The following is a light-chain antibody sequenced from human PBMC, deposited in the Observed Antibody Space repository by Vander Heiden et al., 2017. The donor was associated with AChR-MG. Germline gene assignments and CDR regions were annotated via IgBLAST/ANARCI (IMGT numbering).Light chain of an antibody. CDR2: AAS. CDR3: QQYDTYPFT. CDR1: QGVSSY. V-gene: IGKV1-8*01. J-gene: IGKJ3*01. Sequence: IRMTQSPSSLSASTGDRVTITCRASQGVSSYLAWFQEKPGKAPKLLIYAASTLQSGVPSRFSGSGSGTDFTLTISCLHSEDFATYYCQQYDTYPFTFGHGTKVDIK.